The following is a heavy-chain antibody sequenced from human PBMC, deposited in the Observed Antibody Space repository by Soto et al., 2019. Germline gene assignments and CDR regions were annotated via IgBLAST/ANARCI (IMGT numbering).Heavy chain of an antibody. CDR2: IYYSGST. CDR1: GGSISSYY. J-gene: IGHJ6*03. CDR3: ARGINYSNSLTNYYYYMDV. Sequence: SETLSLTCTVSGGSISSYYWSWIRQPPGKGLEWIGYIYYSGSTNYNPSLKSRVTISVDTSKNQFSLKLSSVTAADTAVYYCARGINYSNSLTNYYYYMDVWGKGTTVTVSS. V-gene: IGHV4-59*01. D-gene: IGHD4-4*01.